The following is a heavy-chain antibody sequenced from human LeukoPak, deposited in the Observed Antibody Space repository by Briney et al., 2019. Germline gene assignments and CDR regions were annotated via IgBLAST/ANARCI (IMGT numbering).Heavy chain of an antibody. CDR3: AISGRTVEMAYYFDY. V-gene: IGHV1-69*13. Sequence: SVKVSCKASGGTFSSYAISCVRQAPGQGLEWMGGIIPIFGTANYAQKFQGRVTITADESTSTAYMELSSLRSEDTAVYYCAISGRTVEMAYYFDYWGQGTLVTVSS. CDR1: GGTFSSYA. D-gene: IGHD5-24*01. CDR2: IIPIFGTA. J-gene: IGHJ4*02.